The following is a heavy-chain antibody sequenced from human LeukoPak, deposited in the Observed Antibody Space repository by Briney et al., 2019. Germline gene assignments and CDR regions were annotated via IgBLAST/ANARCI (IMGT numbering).Heavy chain of an antibody. Sequence: GGSLRLSCAASGFTFSSYWMSWVRQAPGKGLEWVANIKQDGSETYYVDSVKGRFTISRDNAKNTLYLQMNSLRAEDTAVYYCARGGGWYKGGGGGWGQGTLVTVSS. CDR2: IKQDGSET. CDR1: GFTFSSYW. V-gene: IGHV3-7*03. CDR3: ARGGGWYKGGGGG. D-gene: IGHD6-19*01. J-gene: IGHJ4*02.